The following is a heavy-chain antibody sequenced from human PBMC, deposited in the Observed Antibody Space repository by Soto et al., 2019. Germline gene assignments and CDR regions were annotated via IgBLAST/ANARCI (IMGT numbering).Heavy chain of an antibody. D-gene: IGHD6-19*01. J-gene: IGHJ5*02. CDR2: INWKGGST. CDR3: ARGRYSSEWTGFFS. CDR1: GFTFDDYG. V-gene: IGHV3-20*04. Sequence: GGSLRLSCAASGFTFDDYGMNWVRQAPGKGLEWVSGINWKGGSTGYADSVKGRFTISRDNAKNSLYLQMNSLRAEDTALYYCARGRYSSEWTGFFSWGQGNLVTVSS.